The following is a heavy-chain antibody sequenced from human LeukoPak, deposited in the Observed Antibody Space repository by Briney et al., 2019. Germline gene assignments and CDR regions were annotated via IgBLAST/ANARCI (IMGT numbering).Heavy chain of an antibody. CDR3: AKDQGGVVGATHFDY. J-gene: IGHJ4*02. CDR2: ISSSSNYI. D-gene: IGHD1-26*01. V-gene: IGHV3-21*04. Sequence: PGGSLRLSCAASGFTFSSYNMNWVRQAPGKGLEWVSSISSSSNYIYYADSVKGRFTISRDNSKNTLYLQMNSLRAEDTAVYYCAKDQGGVVGATHFDYWGQGTLVTVSS. CDR1: GFTFSSYN.